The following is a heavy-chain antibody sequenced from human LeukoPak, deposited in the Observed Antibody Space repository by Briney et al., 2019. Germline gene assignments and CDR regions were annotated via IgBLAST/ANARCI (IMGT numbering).Heavy chain of an antibody. CDR2: IYYSGST. Sequence: KPSETLSLTCTVSVGSISSSSYYWGWIRQPPGKGLEWIGSIYYSGSTYYNPSLKSRVTISVDTSKNQFSLKLSSVTAADTAVYYCARIENDIVATIVDYWGQGTLVTVSS. D-gene: IGHD5-12*01. CDR3: ARIENDIVATIVDY. V-gene: IGHV4-39*01. CDR1: VGSISSSSYY. J-gene: IGHJ4*02.